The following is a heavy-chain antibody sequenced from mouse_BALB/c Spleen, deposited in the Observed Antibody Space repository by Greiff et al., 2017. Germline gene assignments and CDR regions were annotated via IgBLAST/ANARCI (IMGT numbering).Heavy chain of an antibody. V-gene: IGHV1-87*01. CDR2: IYPGDGDT. CDR1: GYTFTSHW. D-gene: IGHD4-1*01. J-gene: IGHJ4*01. Sequence: VKLMESGAELARPGASVKLSCKASGYTFTSHWMQWVKQRPGQGLEWIGAIYPGDGDTRYTQKFKGKATLTADKSSSTAYMQLSSLASEDSAVYYCARSNWDVGAMDYWGQGTSVTVSS. CDR3: ARSNWDVGAMDY.